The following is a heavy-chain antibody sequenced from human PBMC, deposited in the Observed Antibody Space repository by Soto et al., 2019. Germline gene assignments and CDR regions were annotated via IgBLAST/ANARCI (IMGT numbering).Heavy chain of an antibody. Sequence: ASVKVSCKASGYTFTSYGISWVRQAPGQGLEWMGWISAYNGNTNYAQKLQGRVTMTTDTSTSIAYMELRSLRSDDTAVYYCARDRYCSGGSCYSSYYMDVWGKGTTVTVSS. V-gene: IGHV1-18*01. J-gene: IGHJ6*03. D-gene: IGHD2-15*01. CDR3: ARDRYCSGGSCYSSYYMDV. CDR1: GYTFTSYG. CDR2: ISAYNGNT.